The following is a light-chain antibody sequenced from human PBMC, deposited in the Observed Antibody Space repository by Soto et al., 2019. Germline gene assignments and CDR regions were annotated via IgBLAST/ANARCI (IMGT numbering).Light chain of an antibody. CDR2: KAS. Sequence: DSQITQSPSSVSASVGDRVTITCRASQSISSWLAWYQQKPGKAPNLLIHKASHLESGVPSRFSGSGSGTEFTLTISSLQPGDFATYYCQHYNTYPWTFGQGTKVDIK. J-gene: IGKJ1*01. V-gene: IGKV1-5*03. CDR3: QHYNTYPWT. CDR1: QSISSW.